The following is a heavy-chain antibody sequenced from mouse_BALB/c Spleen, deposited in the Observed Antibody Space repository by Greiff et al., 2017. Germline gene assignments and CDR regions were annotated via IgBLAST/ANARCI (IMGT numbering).Heavy chain of an antibody. V-gene: IGHV5-4*02. CDR3: ARAGSNYLDY. CDR1: GFTFSDYY. Sequence: EVQVVESGGGLVKPGGSLKLSCAASGFTFSDYYMYWVRQTPEKRLEWVATISDGGSYTYYPDSVKGRFTISRDNAKNNLYLQMSSLKSEDTAMYYCARAGSNYLDYWGQGTTLTVSS. D-gene: IGHD1-1*01. CDR2: ISDGGSYT. J-gene: IGHJ2*01.